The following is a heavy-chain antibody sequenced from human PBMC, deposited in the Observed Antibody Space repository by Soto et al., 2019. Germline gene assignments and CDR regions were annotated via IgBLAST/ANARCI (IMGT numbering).Heavy chain of an antibody. CDR1: GDSVSSNSAA. CDR3: ARDRGNFDFWSGSRYYGMDV. J-gene: IGHJ6*02. D-gene: IGHD3-3*01. V-gene: IGHV6-1*01. CDR2: TYYRSKWYN. Sequence: SQTLSLTCVISGDSVSSNSAAWNWIRQSPSRGLEWLGRTYYRSKWYNDYAVSVKSRITINPDTSKNQFSLQLNSVTPEDTAVYYCARDRGNFDFWSGSRYYGMDVWGQGTTVTVS.